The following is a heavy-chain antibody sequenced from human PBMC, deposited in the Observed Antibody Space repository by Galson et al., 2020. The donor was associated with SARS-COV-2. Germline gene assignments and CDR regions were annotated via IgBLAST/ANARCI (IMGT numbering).Heavy chain of an antibody. CDR3: ARGSYDSGFSALGVYYYYGMVV. CDR1: GGSFSGYY. CDR2: IKHHGST. D-gene: IGHD3-10*01. Sequence: SETLSLTCAVYGGSFSGYYWSWIRQPPGKGLEWIGEIKHHGSTNYNPSLKSRVTISVDTSKNQFSLRLSSVTAADTAVYYCARGSYDSGFSALGVYYYYGMVVWGQGTTVTVSS. V-gene: IGHV4-34*01. J-gene: IGHJ6*02.